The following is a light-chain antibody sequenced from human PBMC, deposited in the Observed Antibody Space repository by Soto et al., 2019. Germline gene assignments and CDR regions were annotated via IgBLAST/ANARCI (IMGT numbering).Light chain of an antibody. CDR2: DVN. CDR1: RSDVGGYNY. Sequence: QSALTQPRSVSGSPGQSVTISCTGTRSDVGGYNYVSWYQQHPGKAPKLMIYDVNKRPSGVPDRFSGSKSGNTASLTISGLQAEDEADYYCCSYAGSYTRVFGTVTKVTVL. J-gene: IGLJ1*01. CDR3: CSYAGSYTRV. V-gene: IGLV2-11*01.